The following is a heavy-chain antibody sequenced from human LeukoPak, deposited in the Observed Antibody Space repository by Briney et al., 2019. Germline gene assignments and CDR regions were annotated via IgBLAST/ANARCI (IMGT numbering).Heavy chain of an antibody. Sequence: PSETLSLTCTVSGGSISSGSSYWTWIRQPAGKGLDWIGRIYTSGSTNYNPSLKSRVTISVDTSKKQFSLKLSSVTAADTAVYYCARVTGYIIEDYFDYWGQGTLVTVSS. CDR3: ARVTGYIIEDYFDY. D-gene: IGHD6-13*01. J-gene: IGHJ4*02. CDR2: IYTSGST. CDR1: GGSISSGSSY. V-gene: IGHV4-61*02.